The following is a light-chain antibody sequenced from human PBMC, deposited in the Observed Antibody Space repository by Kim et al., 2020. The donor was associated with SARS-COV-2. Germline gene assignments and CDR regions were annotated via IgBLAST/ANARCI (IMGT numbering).Light chain of an antibody. CDR1: QSVASNH. V-gene: IGKV3-20*01. J-gene: IGKJ2*01. CDR2: GTS. CDR3: QQYDRSPYT. Sequence: LSPGERATLSCRASQSVASNHLAWFQQKPGQAPGLLVYGTSSRATGIPDRFSGSGSGTDFTLTISRLEPEDFAIYYCQQYDRSPYTFGQGTKLEI.